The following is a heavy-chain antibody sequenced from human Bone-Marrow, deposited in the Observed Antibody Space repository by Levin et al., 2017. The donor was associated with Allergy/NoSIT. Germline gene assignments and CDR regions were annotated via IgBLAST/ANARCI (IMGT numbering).Heavy chain of an antibody. Sequence: PGGSLRLSCAASGFTFDDYAMHWVRQAPGKGLEWVSGISWNSGSIGYADSVKGRFTISRDNAKNSLYLQMNSLRAEDTALYYCAKDIDGFYYDSSGYYSDDAFDIWGQGTMVTVSS. CDR2: ISWNSGSI. CDR1: GFTFDDYA. D-gene: IGHD3-22*01. V-gene: IGHV3-9*01. J-gene: IGHJ3*02. CDR3: AKDIDGFYYDSSGYYSDDAFDI.